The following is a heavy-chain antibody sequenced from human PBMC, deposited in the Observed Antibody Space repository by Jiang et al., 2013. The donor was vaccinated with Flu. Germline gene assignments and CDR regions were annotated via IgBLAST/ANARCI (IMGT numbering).Heavy chain of an antibody. CDR1: GFIFSSYR. J-gene: IGHJ4*02. CDR3: GRDKMWGSGSSRDFDF. CDR2: ISISSTYI. D-gene: IGHD3-10*01. Sequence: RLSCEASGFIFSSYRMNWVRQAPGKGLEWVSSISISSTYIYYADSVKGRFTISRDNAKNSVFLQMDSLRAEDTAMYYCGRDKMWGSGSSRDFDFWGQGTLVTVSS. V-gene: IGHV3-21*01.